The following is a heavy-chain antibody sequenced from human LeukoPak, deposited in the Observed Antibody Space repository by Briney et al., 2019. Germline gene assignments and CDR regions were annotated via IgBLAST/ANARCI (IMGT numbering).Heavy chain of an antibody. D-gene: IGHD6-6*01. J-gene: IGHJ5*02. CDR2: ISGSGGST. CDR1: GFTFSSYA. CDR3: AKTPYYSSSSGNWFDP. V-gene: IGHV3-23*01. Sequence: GGSLRLSCAASGFTFSSYAVSWVRQAPGKGLEWVSAISGSGGSTYYADSVKGRFTISRDNSKNTLYLQMNSLRAEDTAVYYCAKTPYYSSSSGNWFDPWGQGTLVTVSS.